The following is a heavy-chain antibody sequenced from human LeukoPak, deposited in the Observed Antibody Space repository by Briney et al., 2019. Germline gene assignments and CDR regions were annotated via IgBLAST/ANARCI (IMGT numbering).Heavy chain of an antibody. J-gene: IGHJ4*02. CDR1: GFTFSSYA. Sequence: GGSLRLSCAGSGFTFSSYAMSWVRQAPGKGLEWVSAISDTGATTYDADSVKGRFTISRDNSRSTLYLQMNSLRAEDTALYYCAKRDSSGWFYFDYWGQGALVTVSS. CDR2: ISDTGATT. D-gene: IGHD6-19*01. V-gene: IGHV3-23*01. CDR3: AKRDSSGWFYFDY.